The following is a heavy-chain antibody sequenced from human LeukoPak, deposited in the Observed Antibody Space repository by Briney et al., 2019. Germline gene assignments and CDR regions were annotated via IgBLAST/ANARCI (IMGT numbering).Heavy chain of an antibody. CDR1: GFTFSSYG. V-gene: IGHV3-30*18. CDR3: AKALYDSSGYYYRSYGMDV. D-gene: IGHD3-22*01. CDR2: IPYDGSNK. Sequence: PGRSLRLSCAASGFTFSSYGMHWVRQAPGKGLEWVTVIPYDGSNKYYADSVKGRFTISRDNSKNTLYLQMNSLRAEDTAVYYCAKALYDSSGYYYRSYGMDVWGQGTTVTVSS. J-gene: IGHJ6*02.